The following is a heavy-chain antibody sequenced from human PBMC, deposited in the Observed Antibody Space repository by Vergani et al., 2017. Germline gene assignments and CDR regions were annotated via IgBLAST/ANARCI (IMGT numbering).Heavy chain of an antibody. CDR2: IQFDGSNQ. CDR1: GFTLSNYD. V-gene: IGHV3-30*02. D-gene: IGHD3-16*01. J-gene: IGHJ4*02. Sequence: QVQLVESGGGVVQRGGSLRLSCATSGFTLSNYDMQWSRQGPGKGLEFVAFIQFDGSNQYYADSVKGRFTLSRDFSKNTLYLQMNSLRTDDTATYYCAKHFRGWGIDYWGQGTQVIV. CDR3: AKHFRGWGIDY.